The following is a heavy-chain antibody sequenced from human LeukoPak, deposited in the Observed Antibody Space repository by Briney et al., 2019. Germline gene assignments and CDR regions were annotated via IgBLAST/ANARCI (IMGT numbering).Heavy chain of an antibody. D-gene: IGHD3-3*01. CDR1: GFTFSSCA. J-gene: IGHJ6*02. CDR3: AKGTGVKRFLRPQDYYYYYGMDV. V-gene: IGHV3-23*01. Sequence: HAGGSLRLSCAASGFTFSSCAMSWVRQAPGKGLEWVSAISGSGGSTYYADSVKGRFTISRDNSKNTLYLQMNSLRAEDTAVYYCAKGTGVKRFLRPQDYYYYYGMDVWGQGTTVTVSS. CDR2: ISGSGGST.